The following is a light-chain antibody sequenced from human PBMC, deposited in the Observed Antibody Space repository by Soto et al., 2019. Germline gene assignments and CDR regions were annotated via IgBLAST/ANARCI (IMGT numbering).Light chain of an antibody. CDR2: EGS. V-gene: IGLV2-23*01. CDR1: SSDVGSYNL. J-gene: IGLJ1*01. Sequence: QSVLTQPASVSGSPGQSITISCSGTSSDVGSYNLVSWYQQHPGKAPKLMIYEGSKRPSGVSNRFSGSKSGTTASLTISGLQAEGEADYHCCSYAGSRTPLYVFGTGTKVTVL. CDR3: CSYAGSRTPLYV.